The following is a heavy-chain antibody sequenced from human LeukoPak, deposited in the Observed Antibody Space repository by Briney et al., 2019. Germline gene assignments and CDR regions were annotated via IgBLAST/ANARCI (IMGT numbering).Heavy chain of an antibody. CDR1: GFTLSSYS. D-gene: IGHD2-2*01. Sequence: GGSLRLSCAASGFTLSSYSMNWVRQAPGKGLECVSSISSSSSYIYYADSVKGRFTISRDNAKNSLYLQMNSLRAEDTAVYYCARSRCSSTSCYRTRYFDYWGQGTLVTVSS. J-gene: IGHJ4*02. CDR2: ISSSSSYI. CDR3: ARSRCSSTSCYRTRYFDY. V-gene: IGHV3-21*01.